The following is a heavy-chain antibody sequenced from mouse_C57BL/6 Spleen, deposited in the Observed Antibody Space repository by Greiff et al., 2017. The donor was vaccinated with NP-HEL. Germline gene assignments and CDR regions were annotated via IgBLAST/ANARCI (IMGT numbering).Heavy chain of an antibody. CDR1: GFTFSNYW. CDR3: TADLAWFAY. Sequence: EVQLQESGGGLVQPGGSMKLSCVASGFTFSNYWMNWVRQSPEKGLEWVAQIRLKSDNYATHYAESVKGRFTISRDDSKSSVYLQMNNLRAEDTGIYYCTADLAWFAYWGQGTLVTVSA. V-gene: IGHV6-3*01. J-gene: IGHJ3*01. CDR2: IRLKSDNYAT.